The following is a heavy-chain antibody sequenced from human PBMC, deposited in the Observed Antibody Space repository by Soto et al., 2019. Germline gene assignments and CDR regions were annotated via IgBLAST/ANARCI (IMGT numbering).Heavy chain of an antibody. CDR3: AKGIGYCSSTSCYGRPSDY. CDR2: ISGSGGST. CDR1: GFTFSSYA. D-gene: IGHD2-2*01. V-gene: IGHV3-23*01. Sequence: EVQLLESGGGLVQPGGSLRLSCAASGFTFSSYAMSWVHQAPGKGLEWVSAISGSGGSTYYADSVKGRFTISRDNSKNTLYLQMNSLRAEDTAVYYCAKGIGYCSSTSCYGRPSDYWGQGTLVTVSS. J-gene: IGHJ4*02.